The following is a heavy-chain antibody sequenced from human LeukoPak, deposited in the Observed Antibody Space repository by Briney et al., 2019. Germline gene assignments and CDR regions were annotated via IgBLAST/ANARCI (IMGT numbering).Heavy chain of an antibody. D-gene: IGHD3-22*01. J-gene: IGHJ4*01. CDR3: ARTVQWLINYYFEE. CDR2: VYYRWGV. CDR1: GGPLSGYY. Sequence: KPSETLSCTVTVYGGPLSGYYWSWIGQPPGRGLEWIGYVYYRWGVTCNPCLKNRVTISEDTSKNQISLKLTSVTAADTAVYYCARTVQWLINYYFEEWGHGTVVTVSS. V-gene: IGHV4-59*01.